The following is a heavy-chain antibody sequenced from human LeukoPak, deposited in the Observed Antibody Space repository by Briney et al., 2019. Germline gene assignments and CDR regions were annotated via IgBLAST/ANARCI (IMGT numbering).Heavy chain of an antibody. CDR2: INPSLNIV. Sequence: PGGSLSLSCAASGFTFRDFYMTWIRQAPGKGLEWVAYINPSLNIVNYADSMKGRFSVSRDNAGSSLYLQMNSLRAEDTAVYFCTRDPRLCDYWGQGTLVTVSS. J-gene: IGHJ4*02. CDR3: TRDPRLCDY. V-gene: IGHV3-11*01. CDR1: GFTFRDFY.